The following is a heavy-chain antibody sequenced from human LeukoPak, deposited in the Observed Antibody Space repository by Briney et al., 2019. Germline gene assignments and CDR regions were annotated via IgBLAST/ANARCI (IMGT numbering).Heavy chain of an antibody. D-gene: IGHD4/OR15-4a*01. Sequence: GGSLRLSCAASEFALSNFTMHWVREAPGKGLQWVAVIFNDGTNTHYTASVKGRFTISRENSKNALYLQENSLRGEDTALYYCAKGGYGAETSFKSEALYIWGQGTMVTVSS. V-gene: IGHV3-30*18. CDR1: EFALSNFT. CDR3: AKGGYGAETSFKSEALYI. CDR2: IFNDGTNT. J-gene: IGHJ3*02.